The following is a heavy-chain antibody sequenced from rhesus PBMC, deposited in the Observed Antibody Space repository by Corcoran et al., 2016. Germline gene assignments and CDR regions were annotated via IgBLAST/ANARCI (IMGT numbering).Heavy chain of an antibody. CDR1: GFSISTSGTG. V-gene: IGHV2-95*01. CDR3: ARVLSGSWNGGYFEF. J-gene: IGHJ1*01. D-gene: IGHD6-25*01. Sequence: QVTLKESGPALVKPTQTLTLTCTFSGFSISTSGTGVGWIRQAPGKPLEWLASLYWNDSKYYSASLKSRLTLYKDTSKNQVIQTMTNMDPVDTATYYCARVLSGSWNGGYFEFWGQGALVTVSS. CDR2: LYWNDSK.